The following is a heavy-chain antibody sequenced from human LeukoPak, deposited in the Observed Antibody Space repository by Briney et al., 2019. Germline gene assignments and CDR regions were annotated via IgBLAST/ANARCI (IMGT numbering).Heavy chain of an antibody. Sequence: GASVKVSCKASGYTFTGYYMHWVRQAPGQGLEWMGWINPNSGGTNYAQKFQGRVTMTRDTSISTAYMELSSLRSEDTAVYYCAREGGLSRYQVLSHGSFDYWGQGTLLTVSS. CDR1: GYTFTGYY. D-gene: IGHD2-2*01. CDR2: INPNSGGT. J-gene: IGHJ4*02. V-gene: IGHV1-2*02. CDR3: AREGGLSRYQVLSHGSFDY.